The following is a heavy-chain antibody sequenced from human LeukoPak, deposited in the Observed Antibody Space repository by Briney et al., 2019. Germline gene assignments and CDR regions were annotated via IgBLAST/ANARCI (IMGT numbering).Heavy chain of an antibody. CDR3: AREVRCSSTSCHRENDY. J-gene: IGHJ4*02. Sequence: ASVRVSYKASGYTFTGYYMHWVRQAPGQGREGVGWINPNSGATNYAQKLQASVTMPRDTSISTAYMELRRLRSDDTAVYYCAREVRCSSTSCHRENDYWGQGTLVTVSS. V-gene: IGHV1-2*02. D-gene: IGHD2-2*01. CDR1: GYTFTGYY. CDR2: INPNSGAT.